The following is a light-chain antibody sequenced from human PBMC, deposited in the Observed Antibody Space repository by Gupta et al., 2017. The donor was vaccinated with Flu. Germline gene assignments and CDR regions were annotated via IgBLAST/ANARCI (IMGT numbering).Light chain of an antibody. V-gene: IGLV3-21*02. CDR1: GSKR. CDR2: YES. CDR3: QVWDNSSGHSGV. Sequence: GSKRVHWYQQRPGQATVLVVEYESDRPSGIPERFSGANNGNTATLMASGGEAGDEADYYCQVWDNSSGHSGVFGGGTKLTVL. J-gene: IGLJ3*02.